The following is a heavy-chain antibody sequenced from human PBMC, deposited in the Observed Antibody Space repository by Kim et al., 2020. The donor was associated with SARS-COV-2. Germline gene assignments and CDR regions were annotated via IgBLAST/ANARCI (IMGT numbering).Heavy chain of an antibody. CDR2: ISGSGTIT. J-gene: IGHJ3*02. CDR1: GFTLSIYS. V-gene: IGHV3-48*04. CDR3: VRENHWAFDI. Sequence: GGSLTLSWATSGFTLSIYSMNWVRQSPGKGLEWVSHISGSGTITKHADSVRGRFTISRDNAKNSLFLQMNGLRAEDTAVYYCVRENHWAFDIWGQGTVVTVSS.